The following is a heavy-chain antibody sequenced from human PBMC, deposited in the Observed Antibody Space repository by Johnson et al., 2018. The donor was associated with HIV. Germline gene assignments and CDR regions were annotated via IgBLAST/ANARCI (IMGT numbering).Heavy chain of an antibody. J-gene: IGHJ3*02. CDR1: GFTFSDYY. V-gene: IGHV3-11*04. CDR3: ARYPNTYYNFWSGTRASDI. CDR2: ISNSGGSK. D-gene: IGHD3-3*01. Sequence: QVQLVESGGGLVKPRGSLRLSCAASGFTFSDYYMSWIRQAPGKGLEWVSYISNSGGSKYYADSVKGRFTISRYNAQNSLYLQMSSLRAEYTAVYYCARYPNTYYNFWSGTRASDIWGQGTMVTVSS.